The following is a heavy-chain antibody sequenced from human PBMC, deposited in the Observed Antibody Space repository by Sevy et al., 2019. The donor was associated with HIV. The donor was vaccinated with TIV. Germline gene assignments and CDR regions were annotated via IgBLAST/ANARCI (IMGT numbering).Heavy chain of an antibody. Sequence: SETLSLTCTVSGGSITSLYWNWIRQPPGKGLEWIANIYYNGQINYNPSLKSRVTLSLDTSKNQSSLRLSSVTAADTAMYYCAGENAWGRGYSWGQGTLVTVSS. CDR2: IYYNGQI. D-gene: IGHD1-26*01. J-gene: IGHJ4*02. CDR3: AGENAWGRGYS. CDR1: GGSITSLY. V-gene: IGHV4-59*08.